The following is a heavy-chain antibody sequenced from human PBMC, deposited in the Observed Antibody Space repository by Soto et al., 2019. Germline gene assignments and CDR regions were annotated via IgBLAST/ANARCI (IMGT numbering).Heavy chain of an antibody. D-gene: IGHD3-10*01. J-gene: IGHJ5*02. CDR3: ARMASSGSLNWFDP. Sequence: ASVKVSCKASGYTFTNYEINWVRQATGQGLEWMGWMNPGSGNTGYAHKFQGRVTMARNISISTSYMELSRLGSDDTAIYYCARMASSGSLNWFDPWGQGTLVTVSS. CDR1: GYTFTNYE. CDR2: MNPGSGNT. V-gene: IGHV1-8*01.